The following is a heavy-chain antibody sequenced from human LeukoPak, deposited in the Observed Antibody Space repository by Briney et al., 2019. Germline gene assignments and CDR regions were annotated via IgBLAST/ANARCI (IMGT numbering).Heavy chain of an antibody. J-gene: IGHJ3*02. Sequence: AGGSLRLSCAASGFTLDNYGIHWVRQAPGKGLEWVAFIRYDGTNEYYADSVKGRFTISRDNSKNTLYLEMGSLRAEDTAVYYCAKNYYSDTSAYFRYAFDIWGQGTVVTVSS. D-gene: IGHD3-22*01. V-gene: IGHV3-30*02. CDR3: AKNYYSDTSAYFRYAFDI. CDR1: GFTLDNYG. CDR2: IRYDGTNE.